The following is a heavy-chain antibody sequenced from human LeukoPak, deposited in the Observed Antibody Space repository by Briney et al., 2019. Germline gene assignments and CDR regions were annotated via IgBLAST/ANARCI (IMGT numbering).Heavy chain of an antibody. D-gene: IGHD3-9*01. CDR2: ISSSGSTI. CDR3: AKVSGYDILTGYSPYYYYYYMDV. CDR1: GFTFSDYY. Sequence: GGSLRLSCAASGFTFSDYYMSWIRQAPGKGLEWVSYISSSGSTIYYADSVKGRFTISRDNSKNTLYLQMNSLRAEDTAVYYCAKVSGYDILTGYSPYYYYYYMDVWGKGTTVTVSS. V-gene: IGHV3-11*01. J-gene: IGHJ6*03.